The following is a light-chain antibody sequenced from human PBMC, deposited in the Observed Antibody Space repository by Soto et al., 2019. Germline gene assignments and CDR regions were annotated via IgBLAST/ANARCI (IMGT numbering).Light chain of an antibody. CDR1: SSDVADYKY. CDR3: SSYTTNNTLV. V-gene: IGLV2-14*01. Sequence: QSALTQPASVSGSPGQSITISCTGTSSDVADYKYVSWYQQHPGKAPKALIAEVTKRPSGVSDRFSGSKSGNTASLTISRLQAEDEADYYCSSYTTNNTLVFGTGTKLTVL. J-gene: IGLJ1*01. CDR2: EVT.